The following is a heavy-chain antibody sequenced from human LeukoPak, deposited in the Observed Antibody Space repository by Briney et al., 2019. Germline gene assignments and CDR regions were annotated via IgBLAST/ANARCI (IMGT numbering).Heavy chain of an antibody. V-gene: IGHV1-2*02. D-gene: IGHD1-26*01. CDR2: INPNSGGT. CDR3: ARIVGANPLDFDY. Sequence: GASVKVSCKASGYTFTGYYMHWVRQAPGQGLEWMGWINPNSGGTNYAQKFQGRVTMTRDTSISTAYTELSRLRSDDTAVYYCARIVGANPLDFDYWGQGTLVAVSS. J-gene: IGHJ4*02. CDR1: GYTFTGYY.